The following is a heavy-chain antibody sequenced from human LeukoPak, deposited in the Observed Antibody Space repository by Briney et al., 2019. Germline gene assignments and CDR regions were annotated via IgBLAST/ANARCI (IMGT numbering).Heavy chain of an antibody. V-gene: IGHV1-2*04. CDR3: ARNYYGSGSYLSFDY. CDR1: GYTFTGYY. CDR2: INPNSGGT. D-gene: IGHD3-10*01. Sequence: AASVKVSCKASGYTFTGYYMHWVRQVPGQGLEWMGWINPNSGGTNYAQKFQGWVTMTRDTSISTAYMELSRLRSDDTAVYYCARNYYGSGSYLSFDYWGQGTLVTVSS. J-gene: IGHJ4*02.